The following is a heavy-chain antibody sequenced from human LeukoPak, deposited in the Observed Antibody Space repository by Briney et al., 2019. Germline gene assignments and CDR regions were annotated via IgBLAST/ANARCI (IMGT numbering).Heavy chain of an antibody. CDR3: ARDNDTPYYYYGMDV. CDR1: GGTFSSYA. V-gene: IGHV1-69*13. Sequence: ASVKVSCKASGGTFSSYAISWVRQAPGQGLEWLGGFIPISGTANYAQKFQGRVTITADESTSTAYMELSSLRSEDTAVYYCARDNDTPYYYYGMDVWGQGTTVTVSS. CDR2: FIPISGTA. D-gene: IGHD3-22*01. J-gene: IGHJ6*02.